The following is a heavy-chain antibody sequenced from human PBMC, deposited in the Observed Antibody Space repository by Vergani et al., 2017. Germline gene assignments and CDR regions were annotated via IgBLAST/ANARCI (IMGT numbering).Heavy chain of an antibody. V-gene: IGHV4-59*01. CDR2: IYYSGST. Sequence: QVQLQESGPGLVKPSKTLSLTCTVSGGSISSYYWSWIRQPPGKGLEWIGYIYYSGSTNYNPSLKSRVTISVDTSKNQFSLKLSSVTAADTAVYYCARPDNYGDYVPFDYWGQGTLVIVSS. CDR1: GGSISSYY. J-gene: IGHJ4*02. CDR3: ARPDNYGDYVPFDY. D-gene: IGHD4-17*01.